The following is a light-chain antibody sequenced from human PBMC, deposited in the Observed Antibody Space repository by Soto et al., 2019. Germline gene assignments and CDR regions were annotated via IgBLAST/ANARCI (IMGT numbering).Light chain of an antibody. CDR1: NSDVGGYNY. J-gene: IGLJ3*02. Sequence: QSALTQPASVSGSPGKSITISCTGTNSDVGGYNYVSWYQQHPGKAPKLMIYEVSNRPSGVSNCFSGSKSGNTASLTISGLQAGDEADYYCCSYAGSSNWVFGGGTKVTVL. CDR2: EVS. CDR3: CSYAGSSNWV. V-gene: IGLV2-14*01.